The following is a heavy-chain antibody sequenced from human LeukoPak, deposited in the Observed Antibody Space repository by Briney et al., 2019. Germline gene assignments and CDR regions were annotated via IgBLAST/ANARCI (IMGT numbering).Heavy chain of an antibody. CDR2: IYYSGST. V-gene: IGHV4-59*01. CDR1: GGSISSYY. CDR3: ARVRSSSWYEDYFDY. D-gene: IGHD6-13*01. Sequence: PSETLSLTCTVSGGSISSYYWSWIRQPPGKGLEWIGYIYYSGSTNYNPSLKSLVTISVDTSKNQFSLKLSSVTAADTAVYYCARVRSSSWYEDYFDYWGQGTLVTVSS. J-gene: IGHJ4*02.